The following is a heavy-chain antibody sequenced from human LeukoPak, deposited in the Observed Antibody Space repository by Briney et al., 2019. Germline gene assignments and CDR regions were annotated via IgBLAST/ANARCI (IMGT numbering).Heavy chain of an antibody. J-gene: IGHJ4*02. CDR3: AKGHSSGWYSIEY. Sequence: GGSLRLSCAASGFTFSTYGMHWVRQAPGKGLEWVAVISSDESNKFYADSAKGRFTISRDNSKNTLYLQVNSVRAEDTAVYYCAKGHSSGWYSIEYWGQGTLVTVSS. V-gene: IGHV3-30*18. D-gene: IGHD6-19*01. CDR1: GFTFSTYG. CDR2: ISSDESNK.